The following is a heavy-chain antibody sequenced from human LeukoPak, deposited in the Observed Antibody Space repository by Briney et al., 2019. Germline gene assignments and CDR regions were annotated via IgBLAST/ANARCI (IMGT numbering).Heavy chain of an antibody. CDR1: GFTFSSYG. V-gene: IGHV3-30*03. D-gene: IGHD6-13*01. CDR2: ISYDGSNK. Sequence: GGSLRLSCAASGFTFSSYGMHWVRQAPGKGLEWVAVISYDGSNKYYADSVKGRFTISRDNAKNSLYLQMNSLRAEDTAVYYCARDSAKDGSSSWFNGLHYYGMDVWGQGTTVTVSS. CDR3: ARDSAKDGSSSWFNGLHYYGMDV. J-gene: IGHJ6*02.